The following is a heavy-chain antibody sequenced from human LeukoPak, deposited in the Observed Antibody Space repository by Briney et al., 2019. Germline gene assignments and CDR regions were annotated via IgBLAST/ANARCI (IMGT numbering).Heavy chain of an antibody. D-gene: IGHD3-22*01. V-gene: IGHV1-8*01. CDR3: ARFAGSGYYPYYYYYMDV. Sequence: GASVKVSCKASGYTFTSYDIHWVRQATGQGLEWMGWMNPNSGNTGYAQKFQGRVTMTRNTSISTAYMELSSLRAEDTAVYYCARFAGSGYYPYYYYYMDVWGKGTTVTISS. CDR2: MNPNSGNT. J-gene: IGHJ6*03. CDR1: GYTFTSYD.